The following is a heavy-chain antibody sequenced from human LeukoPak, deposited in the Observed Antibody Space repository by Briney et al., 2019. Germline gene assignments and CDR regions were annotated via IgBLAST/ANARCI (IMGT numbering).Heavy chain of an antibody. CDR3: AKDGPVVSSYFYYYMDV. D-gene: IGHD2-15*01. CDR1: GFTFSGYS. CDR2: ISTSSSYI. J-gene: IGHJ6*03. Sequence: GGSLRLSCAASGFTFSGYSMSWVRQAPGKGLEWVSSISTSSSYIYYADSVKGRFTISRDNSKNTLYLQMNSLRAEDTAVYYCAKDGPVVSSYFYYYMDVWGKGTTVTISS. V-gene: IGHV3-21*01.